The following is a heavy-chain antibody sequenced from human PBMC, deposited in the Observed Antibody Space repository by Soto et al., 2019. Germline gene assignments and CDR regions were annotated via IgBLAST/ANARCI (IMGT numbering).Heavy chain of an antibody. D-gene: IGHD6-13*01. CDR1: GYTFTSYD. CDR3: ASLIAAAGDPYYYYMDV. Sequence: GASVKVSCKASGYTFTSYDINWVRQATGQGLEWMGWMNPNSGNTGYAQKFQGRVTMTRNTSISTAYMELSSLGSEDTAVYYCASLIAAAGDPYYYYMDVWGKGTTVTVSS. J-gene: IGHJ6*03. CDR2: MNPNSGNT. V-gene: IGHV1-8*01.